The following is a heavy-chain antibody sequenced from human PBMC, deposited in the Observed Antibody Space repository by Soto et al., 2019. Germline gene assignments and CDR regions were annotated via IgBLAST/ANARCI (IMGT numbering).Heavy chain of an antibody. J-gene: IGHJ4*02. CDR2: ISSSSSYI. CDR1: GFTFSSYS. D-gene: IGHD3-3*01. Sequence: EVQLVESGGGLVKPGGSLRLSCAASGFTFSSYSMNWVRQAPGKGLEWVSSISSSSSYIYYADSVKGRFNISRDNAKNSLYLQMNSLRAEDTAVYYCARGPDYDFWSGQDYWGQGTLVTVSS. V-gene: IGHV3-21*01. CDR3: ARGPDYDFWSGQDY.